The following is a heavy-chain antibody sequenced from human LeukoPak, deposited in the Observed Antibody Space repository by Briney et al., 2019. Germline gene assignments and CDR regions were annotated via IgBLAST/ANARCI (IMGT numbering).Heavy chain of an antibody. CDR2: IYYSGST. Sequence: SETLSLTCTVSGGSISSSSYYWGWIRQPPGKGLEWIGSIYYSGSTYYNPSLQSRVTISVDTSKNQFSLKLSSVTAADTAVYYCARGYGSERGYYFDYWGQGTLVTVSS. V-gene: IGHV4-39*07. CDR3: ARGYGSERGYYFDY. J-gene: IGHJ4*02. D-gene: IGHD3-10*01. CDR1: GGSISSSSYY.